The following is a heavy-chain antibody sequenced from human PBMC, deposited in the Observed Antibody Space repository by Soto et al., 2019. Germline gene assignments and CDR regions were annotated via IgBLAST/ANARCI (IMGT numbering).Heavy chain of an antibody. V-gene: IGHV3-48*03. CDR2: ISSSGSTI. CDR1: GFTFSSYE. Sequence: PGGSLRLSCAASGFTFSSYEMNWVRQAPGKGLEWVSYISSSGSTIYYADSVKGRFTISRDNAKNSLYLQMNSLRAEDTAVYYCARARAVAGFDAFDIWGQGTMVTVSS. D-gene: IGHD6-19*01. CDR3: ARARAVAGFDAFDI. J-gene: IGHJ3*02.